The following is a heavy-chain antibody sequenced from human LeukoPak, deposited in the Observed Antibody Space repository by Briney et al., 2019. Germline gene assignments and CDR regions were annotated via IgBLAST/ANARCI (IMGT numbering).Heavy chain of an antibody. CDR2: IYYSGST. Sequence: PSETLSLTCTVSGGSISSYYWSWIRQPPGKGLEWIGYIYYSGSTNYNPSLKSRVTISVDTSKNQFSLKLSSVTAADTAVYYCARSGKRANYYDSSGYYYAFDYWGQGTLATVSS. J-gene: IGHJ4*02. D-gene: IGHD3-22*01. V-gene: IGHV4-59*01. CDR3: ARSGKRANYYDSSGYYYAFDY. CDR1: GGSISSYY.